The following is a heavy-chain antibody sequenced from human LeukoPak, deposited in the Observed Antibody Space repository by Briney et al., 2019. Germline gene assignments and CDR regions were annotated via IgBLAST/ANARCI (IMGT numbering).Heavy chain of an antibody. CDR3: ARGIVVVAQLGFYFYYMDV. Sequence: PSETLSLTCAVYGGSFSGYYWSWIRQPPGKGLEWIGEINHSGSTNYNPSLKSRVTISVDTSKNQFSLKLSSVIAADTAVYYCARGIVVVAQLGFYFYYMDVWGKGTTVTISS. J-gene: IGHJ6*03. V-gene: IGHV4-34*01. D-gene: IGHD2-15*01. CDR2: INHSGST. CDR1: GGSFSGYY.